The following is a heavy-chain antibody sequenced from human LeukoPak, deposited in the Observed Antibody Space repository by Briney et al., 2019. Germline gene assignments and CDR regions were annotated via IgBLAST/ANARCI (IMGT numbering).Heavy chain of an antibody. V-gene: IGHV4-59*08. J-gene: IGHJ3*02. CDR2: IYYSGGT. Sequence: SETLSLTCTVSGGSISSYYWSWIRQPPGKGLEWIGYIYYSGGTNYNPSLKSRVTISVDTSKNQFSLKLSSVTAADTAVYYCARHDTGPLWLRPEDAFDIWGQGTMVTVSS. D-gene: IGHD2-21*01. CDR3: ARHDTGPLWLRPEDAFDI. CDR1: GGSISSYY.